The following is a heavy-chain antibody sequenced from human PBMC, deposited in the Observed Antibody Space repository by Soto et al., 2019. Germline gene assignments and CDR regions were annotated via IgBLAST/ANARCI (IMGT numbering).Heavy chain of an antibody. D-gene: IGHD2-15*01. Sequence: GGSLRLSCAASGFTFSSYWMHWVRQAPGKGLVRVSRINSDGSSTTYADSVKGRFTISRDNAKNTLYLQMNSLRAEDTAVYYCARRSCSGGDCYHVDYWGQGTLVTVSS. CDR2: INSDGSST. CDR3: ARRSCSGGDCYHVDY. V-gene: IGHV3-74*01. CDR1: GFTFSSYW. J-gene: IGHJ4*02.